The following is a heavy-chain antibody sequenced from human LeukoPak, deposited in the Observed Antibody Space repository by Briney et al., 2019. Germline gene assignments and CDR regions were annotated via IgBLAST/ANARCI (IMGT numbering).Heavy chain of an antibody. D-gene: IGHD6-19*01. CDR1: GFTFSSYG. V-gene: IGHV3-23*01. Sequence: GGSLRLSCAASGFTFSSYGMSWVRQAPGKGLEWVSAISGSGGSSYYADSVKGRFTISRDNSKNTLYLQMNSLRAEDTAVYYCAKDLGSGWDHYYYYMDVWGKGTTVTISS. CDR3: AKDLGSGWDHYYYYMDV. J-gene: IGHJ6*03. CDR2: ISGSGGSS.